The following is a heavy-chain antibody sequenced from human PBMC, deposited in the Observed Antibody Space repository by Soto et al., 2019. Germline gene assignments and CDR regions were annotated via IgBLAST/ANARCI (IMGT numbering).Heavy chain of an antibody. CDR1: GFIFSSYT. V-gene: IGHV3-21*04. CDR2: ISSSSSNI. D-gene: IGHD4-17*01. J-gene: IGHJ4*02. Sequence: EVQLVKSGGGLVKPGGSLRLSCAASGFIFSSYTMAWVRQAPGKGLEWVSSISSSSSNIEYADSVKGRFSVSRDNANNSLFLQINSLRAEDTAIYYCAREDYAGASPRFDYWGLGALVTVSS. CDR3: AREDYAGASPRFDY.